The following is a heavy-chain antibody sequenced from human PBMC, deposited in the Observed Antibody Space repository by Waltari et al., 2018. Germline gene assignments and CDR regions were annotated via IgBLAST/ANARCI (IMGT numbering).Heavy chain of an antibody. CDR3: VSGGWGFYFDY. CDR1: GLRFTSYS. J-gene: IGHJ4*02. CDR2: ISSSTTYI. V-gene: IGHV3-21*01. Sequence: VQLVESGGGLVKPGGSMRLCCGASGLRFTSYSMNWVRQAPGKGLEWVSSISSSTTYIHYADSVKGRFTISRDNAKNSLYLQMNSLRVEDTAVYYCVSGGWGFYFDYWGQGTVVTVSS. D-gene: IGHD7-27*01.